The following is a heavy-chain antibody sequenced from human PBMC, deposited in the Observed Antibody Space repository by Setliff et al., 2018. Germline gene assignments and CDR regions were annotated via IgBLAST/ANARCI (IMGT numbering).Heavy chain of an antibody. CDR3: ARSRTIAVKGGVFAV. CDR1: GASVSSHY. J-gene: IGHJ2*01. CDR2: ISYSGIT. V-gene: IGHV4-59*02. Sequence: SETLSLTCNVSGASVSSHYWDWIRQPPGKGLEWIGFISYSGITTYYNPYLKSRVAISLDTSKNHFSLELSSVRAAGTALYYCARSRTIAVKGGVFAVWGRGTLVTVSS. D-gene: IGHD6-19*01.